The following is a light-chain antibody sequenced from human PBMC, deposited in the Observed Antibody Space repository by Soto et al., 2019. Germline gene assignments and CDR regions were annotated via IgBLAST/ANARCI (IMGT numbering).Light chain of an antibody. V-gene: IGLV2-14*01. CDR2: DVS. J-gene: IGLJ1*01. CDR1: SSDIGGYNF. CDR3: SSYASSSTPYV. Sequence: SVLTQPASVSGSPGQSITISCTGTSSDIGGYNFVSWYQQHPDKGPKLMIYDVSNRPSGVSNRFSGSKSGNTASLTISGLQAEDEADYYCSSYASSSTPYVFGTGTKVTVL.